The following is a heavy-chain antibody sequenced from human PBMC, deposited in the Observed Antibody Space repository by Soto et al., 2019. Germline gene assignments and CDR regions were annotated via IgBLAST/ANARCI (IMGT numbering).Heavy chain of an antibody. CDR1: GFTFSNSG. CDR2: ISNDGSYE. J-gene: IGHJ4*02. V-gene: IGHV3-30*03. CDR3: ATTLGGSYFYFHY. Sequence: GGSLRLSCAASGFTFSNSGMDWVRQAPGKGLEWVAIISNDGSYEYYTDSVKGRFTISRDNSKNTLYLQMNSLRAEDTAMYYCATTLGGSYFYFHYWGQGTLVTVSS. D-gene: IGHD1-26*01.